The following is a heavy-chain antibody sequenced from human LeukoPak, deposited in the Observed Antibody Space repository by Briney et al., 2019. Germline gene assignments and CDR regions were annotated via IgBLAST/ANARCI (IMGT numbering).Heavy chain of an antibody. J-gene: IGHJ4*02. CDR2: ISGSSSYI. CDR3: ARENYYDSSGYYF. Sequence: GGSLRLSCAASGFTFSSYSMNWVRQAPGKGLEWVSSISGSSSYIYYADSVKGRFTISRDNAKNSLYLQMNSLRAEDTAVYYCARENYYDSSGYYFGGQGTLVTVSS. CDR1: GFTFSSYS. V-gene: IGHV3-21*01. D-gene: IGHD3-22*01.